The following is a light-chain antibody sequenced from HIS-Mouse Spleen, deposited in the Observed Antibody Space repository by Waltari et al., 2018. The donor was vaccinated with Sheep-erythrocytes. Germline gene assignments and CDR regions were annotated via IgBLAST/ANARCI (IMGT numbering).Light chain of an antibody. V-gene: IGLV3-25*03. CDR3: QSADSSGTYV. J-gene: IGLJ1*01. CDR1: ALPKQY. Sequence: SYELTQPPSVSVSPGQTARITCSGDALPKQYAYWYQQKPGQAPVLVIYQDSEMPSGVPARVSGASSGTTVTLTISGVQAEDEADYYCQSADSSGTYVFGTGTKVTVL. CDR2: QDS.